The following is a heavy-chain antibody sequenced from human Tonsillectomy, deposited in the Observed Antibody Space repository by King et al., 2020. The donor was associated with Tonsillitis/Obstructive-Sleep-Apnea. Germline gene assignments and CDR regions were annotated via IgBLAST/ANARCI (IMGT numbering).Heavy chain of an antibody. CDR1: GGSISSYY. J-gene: IGHJ3*02. V-gene: IGHV4-59*08. Sequence: QLQESGPGLVKPSETLSLTCTASGGSISSYYWCWIRQPPGKGLEWIGYIYYSGSTNYNPSLKSRVTISGDTSKNQFSLKLSSVTAADTAVYYCARAYYDILTGYLDDAFDIWGQGTMVTVSS. D-gene: IGHD3-9*01. CDR3: ARAYYDILTGYLDDAFDI. CDR2: IYYSGST.